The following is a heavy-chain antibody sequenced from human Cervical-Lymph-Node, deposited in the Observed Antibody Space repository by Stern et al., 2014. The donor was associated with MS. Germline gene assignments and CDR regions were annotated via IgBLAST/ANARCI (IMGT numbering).Heavy chain of an antibody. CDR1: GGTFSSYV. CDR2: IIPVFGSP. J-gene: IGHJ6*02. CDR3: ASASYGSGAYYNEHYYYAMDV. Sequence: QVQLVQSGAEVKKPGSSVKVSCKASGGTFSSYVINWVRQAPGQGLECVGGIIPVFGSPKYAQQFRGRVTISADESTSTGYMALSSLRSEDTAVYYCASASYGSGAYYNEHYYYAMDVWGQGTTVTVSS. V-gene: IGHV1-69*01. D-gene: IGHD3-10*01.